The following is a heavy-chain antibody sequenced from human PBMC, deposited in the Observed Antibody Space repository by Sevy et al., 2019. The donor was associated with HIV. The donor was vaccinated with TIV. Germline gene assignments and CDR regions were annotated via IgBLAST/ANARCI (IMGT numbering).Heavy chain of an antibody. D-gene: IGHD1-26*01. Sequence: GGSLRLSCEASGFTISSYAMSWVRQIPGKGLEWVSLISGNGGNTYYADSVKGRFTISRDNSKNTLYLQMNSLRAEDTALYYCAKDRTGGTYYFGFWGQGTLVTVSS. CDR3: AKDRTGGTYYFGF. V-gene: IGHV3-23*01. CDR1: GFTISSYA. J-gene: IGHJ4*02. CDR2: ISGNGGNT.